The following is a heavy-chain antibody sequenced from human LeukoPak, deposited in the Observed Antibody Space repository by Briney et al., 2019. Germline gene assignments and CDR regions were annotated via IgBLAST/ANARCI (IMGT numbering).Heavy chain of an antibody. CDR1: GYTLTELS. Sequence: ASVKVSCKVSGYTLTELSMHWVRQAPGKGLEWMGGFDPEDGETIYAQKFQGRVTMTEDTSTDTAYMELSSLRSEDTAVYYCATSPRRYYYDSSGYYYWGQGTLVTVSS. CDR3: ATSPRRYYYDSSGYYY. V-gene: IGHV1-24*01. J-gene: IGHJ4*02. D-gene: IGHD3-22*01. CDR2: FDPEDGET.